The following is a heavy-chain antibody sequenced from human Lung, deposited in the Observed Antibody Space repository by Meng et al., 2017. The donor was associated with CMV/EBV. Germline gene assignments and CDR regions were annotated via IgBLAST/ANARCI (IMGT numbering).Heavy chain of an antibody. J-gene: IGHJ4*02. Sequence: QVQVQESGPGLGKPSGTLSLTCAVSGGSISSSNWWSWVRQPPGKVLEWIGEIYHSGSTNYNPSLKSRVTISVDKSKNQFSLKLSSVTDADTAVYYCASFPPPGKQWLVTDYWGQGTLVTVSS. D-gene: IGHD6-19*01. CDR3: ASFPPPGKQWLVTDY. CDR2: IYHSGST. V-gene: IGHV4-4*02. CDR1: GGSISSSNW.